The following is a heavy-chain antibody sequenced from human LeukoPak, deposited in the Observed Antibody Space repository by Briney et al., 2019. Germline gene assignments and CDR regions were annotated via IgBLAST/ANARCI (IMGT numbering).Heavy chain of an antibody. J-gene: IGHJ4*02. CDR2: ISATGSTI. V-gene: IGHV3-48*04. D-gene: IGHD2-2*01. CDR1: GFTFRRYG. CDR3: ARETDSTLFDY. Sequence: GGSLRLSCAASGFTFRRYGMSWVRQAPGKGLEWVSYISATGSTIYYADSVKGRFTVSRDNAKNSLYLQMNSLSAEDTALYYCARETDSTLFDYWGQGTLVTVSS.